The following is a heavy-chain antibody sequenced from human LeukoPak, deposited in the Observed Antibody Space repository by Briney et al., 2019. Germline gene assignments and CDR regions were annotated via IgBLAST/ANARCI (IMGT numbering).Heavy chain of an antibody. V-gene: IGHV3-23*01. CDR1: GFTFSSYV. Sequence: KTGGSLRLSCAASGFTFSSYVMSWVRQAPGKGLEWVSAISGSGGSTYYADSVKGRFTISRDNSNNTLYLQMNSLRAEDTAVYYCAKARLRSCSGGSCLPDYWGQGTLVTVSS. D-gene: IGHD2-15*01. J-gene: IGHJ4*02. CDR3: AKARLRSCSGGSCLPDY. CDR2: ISGSGGST.